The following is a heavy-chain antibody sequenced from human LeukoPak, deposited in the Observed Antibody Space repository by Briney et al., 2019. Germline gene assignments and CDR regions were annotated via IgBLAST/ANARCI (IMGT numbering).Heavy chain of an antibody. CDR2: IGGSGSDT. CDR1: GFTFSSYT. V-gene: IGHV3-21*01. Sequence: GGSLRLSCAASGFTFSSYTMSWVRQAPGKGLEWVSAIGGSGSDTIYADSVKGRFTISRDNAKNSLYLQMNSLRAEDTAVYYCARADEYSSSPDYWGQGTLVTVSS. J-gene: IGHJ4*02. CDR3: ARADEYSSSPDY. D-gene: IGHD6-6*01.